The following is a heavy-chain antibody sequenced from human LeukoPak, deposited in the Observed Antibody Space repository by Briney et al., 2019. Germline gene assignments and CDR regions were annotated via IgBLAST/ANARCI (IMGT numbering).Heavy chain of an antibody. CDR2: TYYSGTS. Sequence: SETLSLTCTVSGGSISSSTYYWGWIRRPPGKGLEWIGSTYYSGTSYYNPSLKSRVTISVDTSKNQFSLKLSSVTAADTAVYYCARDGTAVANWFDTWGQGTLVTVSS. CDR3: ARDGTAVANWFDT. CDR1: GGSISSSTYY. J-gene: IGHJ5*02. D-gene: IGHD6-19*01. V-gene: IGHV4-39*07.